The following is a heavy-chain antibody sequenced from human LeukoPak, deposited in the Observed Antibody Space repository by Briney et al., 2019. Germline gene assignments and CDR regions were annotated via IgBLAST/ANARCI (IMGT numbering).Heavy chain of an antibody. J-gene: IGHJ5*02. V-gene: IGHV1-2*02. Sequence: GASVKVSCKASGYTFTGYYMHWVRQAPGQGLEWMGWINPNSGGTNYAQKFQGRVTMTRDTSISTAYMELSRLRSDDTAVYYCARTCSGGSCRNWFDPWGRGTLVTVSA. CDR2: INPNSGGT. D-gene: IGHD2-15*01. CDR1: GYTFTGYY. CDR3: ARTCSGGSCRNWFDP.